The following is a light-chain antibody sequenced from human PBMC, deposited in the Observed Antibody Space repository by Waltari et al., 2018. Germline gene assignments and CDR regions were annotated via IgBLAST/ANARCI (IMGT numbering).Light chain of an antibody. J-gene: IGKJ2*01. Sequence: DIQMTQSPSTLSASVGDRVTITCRASQSIGGWLAWYQQKPGKAPNLLIFKASYLESGVSSRFSGSGSGTDFTLTISRLQPADFATYYCQQYESYPLTFGQGTKLEI. CDR3: QQYESYPLT. CDR1: QSIGGW. CDR2: KAS. V-gene: IGKV1-5*03.